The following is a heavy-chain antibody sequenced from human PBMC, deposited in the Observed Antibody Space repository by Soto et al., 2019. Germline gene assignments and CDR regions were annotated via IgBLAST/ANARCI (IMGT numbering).Heavy chain of an antibody. D-gene: IGHD6-13*01. J-gene: IGHJ6*04. Sequence: GGSLRLSCAASGFTFSSYWMHWVRQAPGKGLVWVSRINSDGSSTSYADSVKGRFTISRDNAKNTLYLQMNSLRAEDTAVYYCARDLAAAGLTDYYYYGMDVWGKGTTVTVSS. V-gene: IGHV3-74*01. CDR2: INSDGSST. CDR1: GFTFSSYW. CDR3: ARDLAAAGLTDYYYYGMDV.